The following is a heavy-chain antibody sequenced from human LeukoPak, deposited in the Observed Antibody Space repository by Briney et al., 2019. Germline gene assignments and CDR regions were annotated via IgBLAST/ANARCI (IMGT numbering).Heavy chain of an antibody. D-gene: IGHD1-1*01. CDR1: GFTFSSYS. J-gene: IGHJ4*02. Sequence: KPGGSLRLSCAASGFTFSSYSMNWVRQAPGKGLEWVSSISSSSSYIYYADSVKGRFTISRDNAKNSLYLQMNSLRAEDTAVCYCARDANDALDYWGQGTLVTVSS. CDR2: ISSSSSYI. V-gene: IGHV3-21*01. CDR3: ARDANDALDY.